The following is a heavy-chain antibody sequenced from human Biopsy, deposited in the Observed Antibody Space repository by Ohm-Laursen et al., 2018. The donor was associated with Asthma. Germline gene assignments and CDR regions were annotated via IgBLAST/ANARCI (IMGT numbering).Heavy chain of an antibody. CDR2: IYSGGTS. V-gene: IGHV3-53*01. J-gene: IGHJ4*02. CDR1: GFAVSRDY. CDR3: ARGDSSNWSHYYFDY. D-gene: IGHD3-22*01. Sequence: SLRLSCAASGFAVSRDYMFWVRQAPGKGPEWVSVIYSGGTSHTADSVRGRFTISRDYSKNTLYLQMHSLRAEDTAVYYCARGDSSNWSHYYFDYWGQGTLATVSS.